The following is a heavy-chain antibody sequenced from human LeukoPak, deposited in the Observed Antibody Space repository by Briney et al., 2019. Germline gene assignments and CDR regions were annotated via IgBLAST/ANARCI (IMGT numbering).Heavy chain of an antibody. V-gene: IGHV4-39*01. J-gene: IGHJ2*01. CDR3: ARLGSSSPNWYFDL. Sequence: SETLSPTCTVSGGSIFSSTYYWGWIRQPPGKGLEWIGSIYYSGSTYYNPSLKSRVTMSVDTSKNQFSLKLTSVTAADTAVYDCARLGSSSPNWYFDLWGHGTLVTVSS. CDR1: GGSIFSSTYY. D-gene: IGHD6-6*01. CDR2: IYYSGST.